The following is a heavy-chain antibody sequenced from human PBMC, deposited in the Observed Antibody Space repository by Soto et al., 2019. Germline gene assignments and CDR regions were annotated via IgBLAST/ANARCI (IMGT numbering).Heavy chain of an antibody. CDR3: IYRRASWDYRGLDV. J-gene: IGHJ6*02. CDR1: GFSLTTGGVG. V-gene: IGHV2-5*01. D-gene: IGHD1-7*01. Sequence: QFTLKESGPPLVEPTQTLTLTCSSPGFSLTTGGVGVGWIRQPPGSSPEWLAVIYWNDDRRRSPSLEHRLTITKDTSKNQVILTMTNVDPVDSATYYCIYRRASWDYRGLDVWGQGTPVTVSS. CDR2: IYWNDDR.